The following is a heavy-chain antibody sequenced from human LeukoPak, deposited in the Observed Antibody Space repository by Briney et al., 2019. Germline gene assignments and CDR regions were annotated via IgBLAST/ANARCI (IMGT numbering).Heavy chain of an antibody. D-gene: IGHD4-17*01. CDR1: GGSISSGDYY. CDR3: ARDDYGDYGAFDI. CDR2: IYYSGST. Sequence: PSETLSLTCTVSGGSISSGDYYWSWIRQPPGTGLEWIGYIYYSGSTYYNPSLKSRVTISVDTSKNQFSLKLSSVTAADTAVYYCARDDYGDYGAFDIWGQGTMVTVSS. J-gene: IGHJ3*02. V-gene: IGHV4-30-4*01.